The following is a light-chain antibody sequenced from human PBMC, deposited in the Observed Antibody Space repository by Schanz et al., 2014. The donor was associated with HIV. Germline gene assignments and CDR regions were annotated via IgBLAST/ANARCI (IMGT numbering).Light chain of an antibody. CDR3: NSYTSSSTYV. Sequence: QSALTQPASVSGSPGQSITISCTGTSSDVGGYNYVSWYQQHPGKAPKLMIYDVSNRPSGVSNRFSGSKSGNTASLTISGLQPEDEADYYCNSYTSSSTYVFGAGTKLTVL. V-gene: IGLV2-14*01. J-gene: IGLJ1*01. CDR1: SSDVGGYNY. CDR2: DVS.